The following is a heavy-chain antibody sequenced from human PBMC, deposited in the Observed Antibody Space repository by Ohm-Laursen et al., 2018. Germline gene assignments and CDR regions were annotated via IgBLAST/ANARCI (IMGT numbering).Heavy chain of an antibody. J-gene: IGHJ6*02. CDR3: ARDLKGYINYEAYYNGMDV. CDR2: INPNSGGT. CDR1: GYTFTGYY. Sequence: ASVKVSCKASGYTFTGYYMHWVRQAPGQGLEWMGWINPNSGGTNYAQKFQGRVTMTRDTSISTAYMELSSLRSEDTAVYYCARDLKGYINYEAYYNGMDVWGQGTMVTVSS. V-gene: IGHV1-2*02. D-gene: IGHD4-11*01.